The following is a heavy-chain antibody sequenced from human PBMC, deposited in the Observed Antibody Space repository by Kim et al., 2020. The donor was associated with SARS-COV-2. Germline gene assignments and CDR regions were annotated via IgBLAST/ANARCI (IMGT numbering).Heavy chain of an antibody. CDR2: INPNSGGT. V-gene: IGHV1-2*02. J-gene: IGHJ6*02. CDR3: ARAGQEVVAATPNYYYGMDL. Sequence: ASVKVSCKASGYTLTGYYMHWVRQAPGQGLEWMGWINPNSGGTNYAQKFQGRVTMTRDTSISTAYMELSRLRSDDTAVYYCARAGQEVVAATPNYYYGMDLWGQGTTGTVSS. D-gene: IGHD2-15*01. CDR1: GYTLTGYY.